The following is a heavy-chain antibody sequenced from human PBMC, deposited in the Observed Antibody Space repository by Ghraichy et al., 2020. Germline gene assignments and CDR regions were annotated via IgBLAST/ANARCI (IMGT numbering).Heavy chain of an antibody. J-gene: IGHJ5*02. D-gene: IGHD3-3*01. Sequence: SETLSLTCTVSGGSISSSSYYWGWIRQPPGKGLEWIGSIYYSGSTYYNPSLKSRVTISVDTSKNQFSLKLSSVTAADTAVYYCASLDRGSYDFWSGYYPVDYNWLDPGAREPWSPSLQ. CDR3: ASLDRGSYDFWSGYYPVDYNWLDP. CDR2: IYYSGST. V-gene: IGHV4-39*01. CDR1: GGSISSSSYY.